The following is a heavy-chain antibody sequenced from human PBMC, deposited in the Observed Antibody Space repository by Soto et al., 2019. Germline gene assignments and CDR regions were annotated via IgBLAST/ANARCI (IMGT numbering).Heavy chain of an antibody. CDR1: GFTFSSYW. CDR2: INSDGSST. D-gene: IGHD3-10*01. J-gene: IGHJ5*02. Sequence: PGGSLRLSCAASGFTFSSYWMHWVRQAPGKGLVWVSRINSDGSSTSYADSVKGRFTISRDNAKNTLYLQMNSLRAEDTAVYYWARAPPLWFGELLSAWFDPWGQGTLVTVSS. V-gene: IGHV3-74*01. CDR3: ARAPPLWFGELLSAWFDP.